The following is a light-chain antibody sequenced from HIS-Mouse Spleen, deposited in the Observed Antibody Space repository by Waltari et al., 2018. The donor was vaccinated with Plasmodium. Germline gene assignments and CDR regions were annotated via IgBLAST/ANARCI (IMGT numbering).Light chain of an antibody. CDR2: YAS. J-gene: IGKJ1*01. CDR3: HQSSSLPWT. Sequence: EIVLTQSPDFQSVTPKKKVTITCRASPSIGSSLNWYQQKPDQSPKLLIKYASQSFPGVPSRFSGSGAGTDFTITINSLEAEDAATYYCHQSSSLPWTFGQGTKVEIK. CDR1: PSIGSS. V-gene: IGKV6-21*01.